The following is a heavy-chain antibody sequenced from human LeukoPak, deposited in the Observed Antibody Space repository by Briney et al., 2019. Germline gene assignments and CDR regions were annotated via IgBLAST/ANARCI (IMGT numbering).Heavy chain of an antibody. V-gene: IGHV1-46*01. CDR3: ATAPVGLYSYWPEPLDY. J-gene: IGHJ4*02. CDR1: GYTFTSYY. CDR2: INPSGGST. D-gene: IGHD5-18*01. Sequence: ASVKVSCKASGYTFTSYYRHWVRQAPGQGLEWMGIINPSGGSTSYAQKFQGRVTMTRDTSTSTAYMELSSLRSEDTAVYYCATAPVGLYSYWPEPLDYWGQGTLVTVSS.